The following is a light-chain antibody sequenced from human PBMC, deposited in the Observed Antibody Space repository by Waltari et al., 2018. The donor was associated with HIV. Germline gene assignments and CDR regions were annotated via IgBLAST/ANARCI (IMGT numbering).Light chain of an antibody. CDR1: NSNLGNNF. V-gene: IGLV1-51*01. CDR3: GTWDSSLNLYV. Sequence: QSVLTQPPSVSAAPGQRVTISCSGDNSNLGNNFVSWYQQVPGRAPRLVIYENEKRPPGIPDRFSASKACMSAALGITGLQIVDEADYYCGTWDSSLNLYVFGTGTTVAVL. J-gene: IGLJ1*01. CDR2: ENE.